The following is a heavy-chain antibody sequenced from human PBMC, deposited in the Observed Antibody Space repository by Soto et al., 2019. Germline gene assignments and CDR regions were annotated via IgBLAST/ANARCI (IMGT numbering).Heavy chain of an antibody. D-gene: IGHD2-15*01. CDR2: ISGSGGST. CDR1: GFTFSSYA. CDR3: AKVNVYCSGGSCYLKSYYYYYYMDV. Sequence: HPGGSLRLSCAASGFTFSSYAMSWVRQAPGKGLEWVSAISGSGGSTYYADSVKGLFTISRDNSKNTLYLQMNSLRAEDTAVYYCAKVNVYCSGGSCYLKSYYYYYYMDVWGKGTTVTVSS. V-gene: IGHV3-23*01. J-gene: IGHJ6*03.